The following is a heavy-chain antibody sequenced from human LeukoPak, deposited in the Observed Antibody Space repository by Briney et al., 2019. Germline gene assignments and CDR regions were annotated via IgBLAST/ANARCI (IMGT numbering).Heavy chain of an antibody. Sequence: PGGSLRLSCAASGFTFDDYAMHWVRQAPGKGLEWVSGISWNSGSIGYADSVKGRFTISRDNSKNTLYLQMNSLRAEDTAVYYCARGGEWFGELSNNWFDPWGQGTLVTVSS. CDR3: ARGGEWFGELSNNWFDP. J-gene: IGHJ5*02. D-gene: IGHD3-10*01. CDR2: ISWNSGSI. CDR1: GFTFDDYA. V-gene: IGHV3-9*01.